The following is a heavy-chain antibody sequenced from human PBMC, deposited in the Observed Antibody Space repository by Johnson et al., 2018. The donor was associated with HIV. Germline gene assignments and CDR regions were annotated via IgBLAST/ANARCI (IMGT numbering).Heavy chain of an antibody. D-gene: IGHD5-18*01. CDR1: GFTFSNAW. CDR3: ANSRGYGDAFDS. CDR2: IKSKTDGGTT. Sequence: EVQLVESGGGLVKPGGSLRLSCAASGFTFSNAWMSWVRQAPGKGLEWVGRIKSKTDGGTTDYAAPVKGRFTISRDDSKNTLYLQMNSLRAEDTAVYYCANSRGYGDAFDSSGQETMVTVSS. V-gene: IGHV3-15*01. J-gene: IGHJ3*02.